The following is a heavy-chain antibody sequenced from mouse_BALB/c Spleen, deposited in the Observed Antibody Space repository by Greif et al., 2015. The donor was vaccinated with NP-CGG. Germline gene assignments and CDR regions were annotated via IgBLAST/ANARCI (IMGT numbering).Heavy chain of an antibody. V-gene: IGHV1-39*01. CDR2: INPYYGST. CDR3: ARSGSSSYFDY. D-gene: IGHD1-1*01. J-gene: IGHJ2*01. CDR1: GYSFTDYI. Sequence: EVQLQQSGPELVKPGASVKISCKASGYSFTDYIMLWVKQSHGKSLEWIGNINPYYGSTSYNLKFKGKATLTVDKSSSTAYMQLNSLTSEDSAVYYCARSGSSSYFDYWGQGTTLTVSS.